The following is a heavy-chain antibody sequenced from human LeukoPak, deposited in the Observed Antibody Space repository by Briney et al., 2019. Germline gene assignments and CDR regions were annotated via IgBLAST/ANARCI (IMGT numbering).Heavy chain of an antibody. D-gene: IGHD1-1*01. J-gene: IGHJ4*02. CDR3: ARRRTTGTTGYFDY. V-gene: IGHV4-39*07. CDR1: GGSISSMSYY. CDR2: IYYGADT. Sequence: SETLSLACTVSGGSISSMSYYWGWIRQPPGKGLEWIGNIYYGADTYYNPSLKSRVTISIDTSKNQFSLKLTSVTAADTAVYYCARRRTTGTTGYFDYWGQGTLVTVSS.